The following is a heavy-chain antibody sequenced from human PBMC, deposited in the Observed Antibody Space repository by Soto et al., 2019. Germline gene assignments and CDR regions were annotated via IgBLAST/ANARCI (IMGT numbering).Heavy chain of an antibody. CDR1: GYSFTSYW. CDR2: IDPSDSYT. V-gene: IGHV5-10-1*01. J-gene: IGHJ6*02. CDR3: ARHAQYSYGFNGGMDV. D-gene: IGHD5-18*01. Sequence: PGESLKISCKGSGYSFTSYWISWVRQMPGKGLEWMGRIDPSDSYTNYSPSFQGHVTISADKSISTAYLQWSSLKASDTAMYYCARHAQYSYGFNGGMDVWGQGTTVTVSS.